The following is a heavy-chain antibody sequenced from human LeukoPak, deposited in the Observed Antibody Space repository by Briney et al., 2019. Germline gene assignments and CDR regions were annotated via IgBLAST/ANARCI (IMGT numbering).Heavy chain of an antibody. D-gene: IGHD3-16*02. CDR3: ARDMITFGGVIGYYFDY. CDR2: IYSGGST. CDR1: GFTVSSNY. V-gene: IGHV3-53*01. Sequence: GGSLRLSCAASGFTVSSNYMSWVRQAPGKGLEWVSVIYSGGSTYYADSVKGRFTISRDNSKNTLYLQMNSLRAEDTAVYYCARDMITFGGVIGYYFDYWGQGNLVTVSS. J-gene: IGHJ4*02.